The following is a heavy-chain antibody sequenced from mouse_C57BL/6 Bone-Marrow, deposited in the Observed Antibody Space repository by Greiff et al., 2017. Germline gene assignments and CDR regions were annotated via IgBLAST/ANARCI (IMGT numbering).Heavy chain of an antibody. J-gene: IGHJ2*01. V-gene: IGHV5-4*03. D-gene: IGHD3-3*01. Sequence: DVKLVESGGGLVKPGGSLKLSCAASGFTFSSYAMSWVRQTPEKRLEWVATISDGGSYTYYPDNVKGRFTLSRDNAQNNLYLQMSHLKSEDTAMYYCARVRGLFDYWGQGTTLTVSS. CDR2: ISDGGSYT. CDR1: GFTFSSYA. CDR3: ARVRGLFDY.